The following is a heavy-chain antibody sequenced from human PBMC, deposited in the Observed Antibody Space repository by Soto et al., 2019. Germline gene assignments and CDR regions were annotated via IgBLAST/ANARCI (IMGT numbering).Heavy chain of an antibody. V-gene: IGHV4-34*01. CDR2: INHSGST. Sequence: QVQLQQWGAGLLKPSETLSLTCAVYGGSFSGYYWSWIRQPPGKGLEWIGEINHSGSTNYNPSLKRRVTISVDTSKNQFSLKLSSVTAADTAVYYCARVKLQRRIVVVPAAIDYWGQGTLVTVSS. D-gene: IGHD2-2*01. J-gene: IGHJ4*02. CDR1: GGSFSGYY. CDR3: ARVKLQRRIVVVPAAIDY.